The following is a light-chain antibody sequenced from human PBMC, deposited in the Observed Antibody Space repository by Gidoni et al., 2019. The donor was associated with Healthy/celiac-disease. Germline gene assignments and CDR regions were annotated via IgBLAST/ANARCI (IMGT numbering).Light chain of an antibody. CDR1: HSISSY. J-gene: IGKJ2*01. Sequence: IPVTQSPSSLSSSVGDRVTITCRASHSISSYLNWYQQQPGKDPNLLIYAASSLQSGVPSRFSGSGSGTDFTLTISSLQHEDFATYYCQQSYSTPRMYTFGQGTKLEIK. CDR3: QQSYSTPRMYT. V-gene: IGKV1-39*01. CDR2: AAS.